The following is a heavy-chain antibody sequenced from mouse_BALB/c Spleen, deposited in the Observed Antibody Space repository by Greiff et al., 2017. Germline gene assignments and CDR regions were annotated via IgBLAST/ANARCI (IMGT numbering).Heavy chain of an antibody. J-gene: IGHJ2*01. CDR1: GFTFSSYT. CDR2: ISSGGSYT. CDR3: TRGSMITPFDY. D-gene: IGHD2-4*01. V-gene: IGHV5-6-4*01. Sequence: EVKLMESGGGLVKPGGSLKLSCAASGFTFSSYTMSWVRQTPEKRLEWVATISSGGSYTYYPDSVKGRFTISRDNAKNTLYLQMSSLKSEDTAMYYCTRGSMITPFDYWGQGTTLTVSS.